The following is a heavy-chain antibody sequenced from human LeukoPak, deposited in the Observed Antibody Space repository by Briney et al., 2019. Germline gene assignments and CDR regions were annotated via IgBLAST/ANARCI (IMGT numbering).Heavy chain of an antibody. CDR1: GGSISSSSYY. CDR2: IYYSGST. CDR3: ARIAAAGRYYYYYYGMDV. D-gene: IGHD6-13*01. V-gene: IGHV4-39*01. J-gene: IGHJ6*02. Sequence: SETLTLTCTVSGGSISSSSYYWGWIRQPPGKGLEWIGSIYYSGSTYYNPSLKSRVTISVDTSKNQFSLKLSSVTAADTAVYYCARIAAAGRYYYYYYGMDVWGQGTTVTVSS.